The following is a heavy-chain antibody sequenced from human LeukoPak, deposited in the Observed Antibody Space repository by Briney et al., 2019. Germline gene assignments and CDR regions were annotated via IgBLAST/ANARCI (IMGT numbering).Heavy chain of an antibody. CDR2: IYYSGST. V-gene: IGHV4-39*01. CDR1: GVSISSSSYY. CDR3: ASNRGYSIGWYDHYGMDV. Sequence: SETLSLTCTVSGVSISSSSYYWGWIRQPPGKGLEWIGSIYYSGSTYYNPSLKSRVTISVDTSKNPFSLKLSSVTAADTAVYYCASNRGYSIGWYDHYGMDVWGQGTTVTVSS. J-gene: IGHJ6*02. D-gene: IGHD6-19*01.